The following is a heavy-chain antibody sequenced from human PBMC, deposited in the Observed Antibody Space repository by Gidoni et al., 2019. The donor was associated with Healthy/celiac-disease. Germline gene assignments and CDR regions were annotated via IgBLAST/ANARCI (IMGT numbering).Heavy chain of an antibody. CDR3: AKDVASLRSDAFDI. CDR1: GLPFSSYA. V-gene: IGHV3-23*01. CDR2: ISGSGGST. Sequence: VHLLESVGGFVLPARSLRLSCAASGLPFSSYAMSCVRQAPGKGLEWVSAISGSGGSTYYADSVKCRFTSSRDNSKNTLYLQMNSVRAEDTAVYYCAKDVASLRSDAFDIWGQGTMVTVSS. J-gene: IGHJ3*02. D-gene: IGHD2-21*01.